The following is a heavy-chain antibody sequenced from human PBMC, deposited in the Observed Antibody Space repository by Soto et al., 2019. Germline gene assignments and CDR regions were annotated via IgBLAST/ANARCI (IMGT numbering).Heavy chain of an antibody. CDR2: ISSSSSFI. CDR3: ARDFLSGYNIRDYHYVTDV. Sequence: GGSLRLSCAASGFTFSSYSMNWVRQAPGKGLEWVSSISSSSSFIFYADSVKGRVTISRDNAKNSLYLQMKSLRAEETAVYYCARDFLSGYNIRDYHYVTDVWGKVSTFIVAA. D-gene: IGHD3-3*01. V-gene: IGHV3-21*01. J-gene: IGHJ6*04. CDR1: GFTFSSYS.